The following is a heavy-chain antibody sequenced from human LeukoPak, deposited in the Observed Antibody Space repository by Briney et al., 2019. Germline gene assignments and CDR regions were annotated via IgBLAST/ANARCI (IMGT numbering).Heavy chain of an antibody. CDR2: INPNNGGT. J-gene: IGHJ3*02. CDR1: GYYFTGYY. CDR3: ARPKAAAGTIGAFDI. V-gene: IGHV1-2*02. D-gene: IGHD6-13*01. Sequence: ASVKVSCKASGYYFTGYYMHWVRQAPGQGLEWMGWINPNNGGTNYAQKFQGRVTMTRDTSNSTAHMELSSLTSDDTAVYYCARPKAAAGTIGAFDIWGQGTMVTVSS.